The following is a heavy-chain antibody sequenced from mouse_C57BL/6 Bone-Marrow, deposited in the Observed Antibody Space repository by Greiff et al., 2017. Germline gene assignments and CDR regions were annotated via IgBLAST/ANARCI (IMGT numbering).Heavy chain of an antibody. D-gene: IGHD1-1*01. CDR2: IDPENGDT. J-gene: IGHJ2*01. Sequence: VHVKQSGAELVRPGASVKLSCTASGFNIKDDYMHWVKQRPEQGLEWIGWIDPENGDTEYASKFQGKATITADTSSNTAYLQLSSLTSEDTAVYYCTTFITTVGFDYWGQGTTLTVSS. V-gene: IGHV14-4*01. CDR3: TTFITTVGFDY. CDR1: GFNIKDDY.